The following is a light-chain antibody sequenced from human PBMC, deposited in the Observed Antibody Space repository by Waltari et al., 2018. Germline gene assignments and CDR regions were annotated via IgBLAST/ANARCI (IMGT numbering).Light chain of an antibody. CDR1: QRLLDSDDGKTY. Sequence: IVMTQTPLSLPVTPGEPATIACRASQRLLDSDDGKTYLDWYLQKPGQSPQLLNYPLFYRASGVPYRFSGSGSGTDFTLKISRVEAEDFGVYYCMQRIEFPLTFGGGTKVEIK. CDR2: PLF. V-gene: IGKV2-40*01. CDR3: MQRIEFPLT. J-gene: IGKJ4*01.